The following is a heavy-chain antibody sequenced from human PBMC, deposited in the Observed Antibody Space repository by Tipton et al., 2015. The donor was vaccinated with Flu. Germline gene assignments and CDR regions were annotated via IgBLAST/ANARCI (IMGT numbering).Heavy chain of an antibody. D-gene: IGHD2-2*01. CDR1: GGSMKSGSFY. CDR2: IYNSEYT. J-gene: IGHJ4*02. Sequence: LSLTCTVSGGSMKSGSFYWNWIRQPPGKGLEWIGYIYNSEYTKYNPSLRSRVTISVDTSKKQFSLQLRSVTAADTAVYYCARDPSLGMPDYFDYWGQGTLVTASS. V-gene: IGHV4-61*01. CDR3: ARDPSLGMPDYFDY.